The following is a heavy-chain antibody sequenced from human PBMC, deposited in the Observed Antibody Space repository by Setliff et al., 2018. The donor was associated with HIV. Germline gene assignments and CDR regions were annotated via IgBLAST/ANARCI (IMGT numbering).Heavy chain of an antibody. J-gene: IGHJ4*02. D-gene: IGHD6-19*01. CDR2: INQDGTAT. CDR1: GFTFSSYP. V-gene: IGHV3-7*03. Sequence: PGGSLRLSCAVSGFTFSSYPMTWVRQAPGKGLEWVANINQDGTATFYVDSVQGRFTISRDNAKNSMDLQMNSLRAEDTAVYYCANMQWASNAWYSFDYWGQGALVTVS. CDR3: ANMQWASNAWYSFDY.